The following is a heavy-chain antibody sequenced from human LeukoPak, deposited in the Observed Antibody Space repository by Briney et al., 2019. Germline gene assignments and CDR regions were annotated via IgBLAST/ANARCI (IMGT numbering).Heavy chain of an antibody. J-gene: IGHJ6*02. CDR3: ARDMTTVSGVYYYGMDV. CDR1: GFTFSSYS. Sequence: GGSLRLSCAASGFTFSSYSMNWVRQAPGKGLEWVSSISSSSSYIYYADSVKGRFTISRDNAKNSLYLQMNSLRAEDTAVYYCARDMTTVSGVYYYGMDVWGQGTTATVSS. CDR2: ISSSSSYI. D-gene: IGHD4-17*01. V-gene: IGHV3-21*01.